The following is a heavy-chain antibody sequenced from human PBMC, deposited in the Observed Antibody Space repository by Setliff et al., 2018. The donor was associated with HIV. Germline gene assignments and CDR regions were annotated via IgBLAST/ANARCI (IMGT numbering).Heavy chain of an antibody. D-gene: IGHD2-8*01. J-gene: IGHJ3*02. CDR2: IHYTGSK. CDR3: AGQGDGNNGYDAFDI. CDR1: GYSISSPYY. V-gene: IGHV4-38-2*01. Sequence: SETLSLTCAVSGYSISSPYYWGWARQSPAKGLEWIATIHYTGSKFHNPSLRSRLTISVDTTKNQVSLKLSSVTAADTAVYYCAGQGDGNNGYDAFDIWGQGTMVTVSS.